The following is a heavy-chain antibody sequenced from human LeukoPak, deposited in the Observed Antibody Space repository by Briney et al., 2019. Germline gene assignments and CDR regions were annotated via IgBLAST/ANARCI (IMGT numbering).Heavy chain of an antibody. CDR3: AREGLAAAGTHYYYYMDV. V-gene: IGHV4-59*12. CDR2: IYYSGST. Sequence: PSETLSLTCTVSGGSISSYYWSWIRQPPGKGLEWIGYIYYSGSTNYNPSLKSRVTMSVDTSKNQFSLKLSSVTAADTAVYYCAREGLAAAGTHYYYYMDVWGKGTTVTISS. J-gene: IGHJ6*03. D-gene: IGHD6-13*01. CDR1: GGSISSYY.